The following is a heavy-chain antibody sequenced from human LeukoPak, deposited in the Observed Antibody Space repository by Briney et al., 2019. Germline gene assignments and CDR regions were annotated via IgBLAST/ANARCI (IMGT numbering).Heavy chain of an antibody. J-gene: IGHJ6*02. CDR1: GYTFTSYG. CDR2: ISAYNGNT. CDR3: ARAYSSSSQSYYYYGMDV. Sequence: ASVKVSCKASGYTFTSYGISWVRQAPGQGLEWMGWISAYNGNTNYAHNLQGRFTMTTDTSTSTAYMELKSLRSDDTAVYYCARAYSSSSQSYYYYGMDVWGQGTTVTASS. D-gene: IGHD6-6*01. V-gene: IGHV1-18*01.